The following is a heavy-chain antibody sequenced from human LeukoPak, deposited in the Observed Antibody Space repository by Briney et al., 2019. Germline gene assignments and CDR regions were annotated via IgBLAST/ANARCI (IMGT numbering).Heavy chain of an antibody. CDR2: ISYDGSNK. CDR1: GITFSSYA. Sequence: GGSLGLSCAASGITFSSYAMSWVRQAPGKGLEWVAVISYDGSNKYYADSVKGRFTISRDNSKNTPYLQMNSLRAEDTAVYYCAKDSSLLNYDYVYDAFDIWGQGTMVTVSS. J-gene: IGHJ3*02. D-gene: IGHD3-16*01. V-gene: IGHV3-30-3*01. CDR3: AKDSSLLNYDYVYDAFDI.